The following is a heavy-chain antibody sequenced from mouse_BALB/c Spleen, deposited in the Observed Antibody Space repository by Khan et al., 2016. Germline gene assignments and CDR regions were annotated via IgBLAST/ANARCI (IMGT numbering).Heavy chain of an antibody. J-gene: IGHJ3*01. CDR2: ISYSGYT. Sequence: EVQLQESGLGLVKPSQSLSLTCTVTGYSITSDCAWSWIRQFPGNRLEWMGYISYSGYTSYNPSLKSRISITRDTSNNQFFLQLNSVTTEDTATYYCVRGNVGFFAWFAYWGQGTLVTFS. D-gene: IGHD2-3*01. CDR3: VRGNVGFFAWFAY. V-gene: IGHV3-2*02. CDR1: GYSITSDCA.